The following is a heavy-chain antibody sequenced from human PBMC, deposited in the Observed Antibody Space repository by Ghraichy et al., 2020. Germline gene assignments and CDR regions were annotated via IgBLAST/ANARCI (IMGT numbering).Heavy chain of an antibody. D-gene: IGHD2-15*01. CDR1: GGSISSSNYY. J-gene: IGHJ4*02. V-gene: IGHV4-39*01. CDR3: ARHVAGYCSGGSCYLPYYFDY. Sequence: SETLSLTCTVSGGSISSSNYYWGWIRQPPGKGLERIGNIYFSGNTYYNPSLKSRVTISVDTSKNQFSLRLSSVTAADTAVYYCARHVAGYCSGGSCYLPYYFDYWGQGTLVTVSS. CDR2: IYFSGNT.